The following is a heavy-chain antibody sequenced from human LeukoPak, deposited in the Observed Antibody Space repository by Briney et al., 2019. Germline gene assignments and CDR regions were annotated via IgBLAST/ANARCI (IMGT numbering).Heavy chain of an antibody. V-gene: IGHV1-69*13. CDR1: GGTFSNYA. Sequence: GGSVKVSCKASGGTFSNYAINWIRQAPGPGLEWMGGIIPIFGTANYAQRFQGRVTITADESTSTVYMELNSLKSEDTAVYFCARGWDYDSGGRPTAYVYWGQGTLVTVSS. D-gene: IGHD3-22*01. J-gene: IGHJ4*02. CDR2: IIPIFGTA. CDR3: ARGWDYDSGGRPTAYVY.